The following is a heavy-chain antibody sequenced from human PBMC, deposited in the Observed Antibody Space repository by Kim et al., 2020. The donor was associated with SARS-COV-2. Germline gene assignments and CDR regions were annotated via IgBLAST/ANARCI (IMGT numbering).Heavy chain of an antibody. CDR3: ATRLQLVSYYFDY. V-gene: IGHV4-39*01. D-gene: IGHD1-1*01. Sequence: YYSPSLKSRVTVSVDTSKNQYSLNLRSVTAADTAVYYCATRLQLVSYYFDYWGQGTLVTVSS. J-gene: IGHJ4*02.